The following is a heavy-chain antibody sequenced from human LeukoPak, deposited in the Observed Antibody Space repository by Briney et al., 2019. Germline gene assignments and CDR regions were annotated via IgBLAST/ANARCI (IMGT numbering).Heavy chain of an antibody. D-gene: IGHD2-2*01. J-gene: IGHJ4*02. CDR1: GNYW. Sequence: GGSLRLSCAASGNYWMHWVRQAPGKGLVWVSHVNSDGSWTSHADSVKGRFTISKDNAKNTVYLQMNNLRTENTAVYYCVSFYETNWGRGTLVTVSS. V-gene: IGHV3-74*01. CDR2: VNSDGSWT. CDR3: VSFYETN.